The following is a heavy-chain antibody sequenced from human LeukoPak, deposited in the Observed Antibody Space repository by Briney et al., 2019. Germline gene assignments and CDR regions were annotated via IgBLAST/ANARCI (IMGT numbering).Heavy chain of an antibody. CDR3: ATPHAARDAFDI. D-gene: IGHD2-15*01. CDR2: IFSGNAV. V-gene: IGHV3-53*01. Sequence: GGSLRLSCTASGFTISYNFLNWVRQAPGKGPEWVSVIFSGNAVFYADSVKGRFTISRDNSRNTVYLQMNSLRAEDTAVYYCATPHAARDAFDIWGQGTMVTVAS. CDR1: GFTISYNF. J-gene: IGHJ3*02.